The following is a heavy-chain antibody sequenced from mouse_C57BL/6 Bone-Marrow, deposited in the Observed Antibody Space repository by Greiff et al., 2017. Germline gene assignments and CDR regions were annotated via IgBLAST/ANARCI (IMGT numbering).Heavy chain of an antibody. V-gene: IGHV1-15*01. CDR2: IDPETGGT. CDR3: TRSIYYYGSSYIY. CDR1: GYTFTDYE. Sequence: VQLQQSGAELVRPGASVTLSCTASGYTFTDYEMHWVKQTPVHGLEWIGAIDPETGGTAYNQKFKGKAILTADKSSSTAYMELRSLTSEDSAVYYCTRSIYYYGSSYIYWGQGTTLTVSS. J-gene: IGHJ2*01. D-gene: IGHD1-1*01.